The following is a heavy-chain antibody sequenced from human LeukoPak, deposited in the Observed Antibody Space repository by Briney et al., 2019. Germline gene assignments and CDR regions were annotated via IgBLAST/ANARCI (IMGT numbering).Heavy chain of an antibody. CDR1: GRSISSGPHY. V-gene: IGHV4-39*01. J-gene: IGHJ4*02. Sequence: SETLSLTCTVSGRSISSGPHYWGWIRQPPGKGLEWIGSIYYSGSTYYNPSLKSRVTISVDTSKNQFSLKLSSVTAADTAVYYCARRPYSSGAYYFDYWGQGTLVTVSS. CDR3: ARRPYSSGAYYFDY. CDR2: IYYSGST. D-gene: IGHD6-19*01.